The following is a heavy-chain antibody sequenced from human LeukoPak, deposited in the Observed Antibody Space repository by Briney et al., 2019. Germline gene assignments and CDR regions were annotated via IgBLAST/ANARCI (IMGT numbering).Heavy chain of an antibody. Sequence: PGGSLRLSCAASGFTFSSYGMHWVRQASGKGLEWVAVIWYDGSNKYYADSVKGRFTISRDNSKNTLYLQMNSLRAEDTAVYYCAAGIVVVPAANDYWGQGTLVTVSS. V-gene: IGHV3-30*02. CDR1: GFTFSSYG. J-gene: IGHJ4*02. CDR2: IWYDGSNK. D-gene: IGHD2-2*01. CDR3: AAGIVVVPAANDY.